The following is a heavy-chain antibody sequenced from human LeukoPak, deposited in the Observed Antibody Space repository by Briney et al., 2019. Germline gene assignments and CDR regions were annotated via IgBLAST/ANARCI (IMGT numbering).Heavy chain of an antibody. J-gene: IGHJ4*02. D-gene: IGHD5/OR15-5a*01. CDR3: ASSFYDLLVYFDY. CDR1: GYTFTSYF. V-gene: IGHV1-46*01. CDR2: INPSDGST. Sequence: ASVKVSCTASGYTFTSYFMHWVRQAPGQGLEWMGIINPSDGSTRYAQKFQGRVTMTRDMSTSTVYMELSSLRSEDTAVYYCASSFYDLLVYFDYWGQGTLVTVSS.